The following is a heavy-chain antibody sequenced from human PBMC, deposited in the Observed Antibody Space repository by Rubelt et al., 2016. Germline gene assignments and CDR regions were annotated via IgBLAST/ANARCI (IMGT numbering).Heavy chain of an antibody. V-gene: IGHV4-38-2*02. D-gene: IGHD5-18*01. J-gene: IGHJ6*02. CDR2: ISYSGTT. CDR3: ARRASNSLGCDYGMDV. CDR1: GYSISSGYH. Sequence: QVQLQESGPGLVKPSETLSLTCTVSGYSISSGYHWGWIRQPPGKGLDWIGSISYSGTTYSNPALKSRVTISVDTSKNQFSLKRSSVTAADTAVYYCARRASNSLGCDYGMDVWGQGTTVTVSS.